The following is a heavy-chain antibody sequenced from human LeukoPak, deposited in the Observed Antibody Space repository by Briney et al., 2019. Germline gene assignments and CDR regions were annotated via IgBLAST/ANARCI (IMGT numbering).Heavy chain of an antibody. D-gene: IGHD2-15*01. Sequence: SVKVSCKASGGTFSSYAISWVRQAPGQGLEWMGRIIPILGIANYAQKFQGRVTITADKSTSTAYMELSSLRSEDTAVYYCASRGYCSGGSCYDEYTRVYYYYGMDVWGQGTTVTVSS. V-gene: IGHV1-69*04. CDR2: IIPILGIA. CDR3: ASRGYCSGGSCYDEYTRVYYYYGMDV. J-gene: IGHJ6*02. CDR1: GGTFSSYA.